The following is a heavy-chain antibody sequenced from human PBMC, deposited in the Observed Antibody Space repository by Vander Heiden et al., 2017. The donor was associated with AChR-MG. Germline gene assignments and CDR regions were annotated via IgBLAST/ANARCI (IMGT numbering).Heavy chain of an antibody. CDR3: AKDADQNWNELDY. V-gene: IGHV3-30*18. J-gene: IGHJ4*02. CDR2: ISYDGSNK. CDR1: GFTFSSYG. D-gene: IGHD1-1*01. Sequence: QVQLVESGGAVVQPGRSLRLSCAASGFTFSSYGMHWVRQAPGKGLELVAVISYDGSNKYYADSVKGRFTIARDNSKNTLYLQMNSLRAEDTAVYYCAKDADQNWNELDYWGQGTLVTVSS.